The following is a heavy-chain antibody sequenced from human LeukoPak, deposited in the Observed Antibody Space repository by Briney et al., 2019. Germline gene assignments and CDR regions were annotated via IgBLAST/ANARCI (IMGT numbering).Heavy chain of an antibody. Sequence: GGSLRLSCAASGLTPSSYWMHWVRQAPGKGLVWVSRINSDGSSTRYADSVKGRFTISRDNAKNTLYLQMNSLRAEDTAVYYCAKLTSMVEQYWGQGTLVTVSS. CDR3: AKLTSMVEQY. V-gene: IGHV3-74*01. CDR1: GLTPSSYW. CDR2: INSDGSST. J-gene: IGHJ4*02. D-gene: IGHD3-10*01.